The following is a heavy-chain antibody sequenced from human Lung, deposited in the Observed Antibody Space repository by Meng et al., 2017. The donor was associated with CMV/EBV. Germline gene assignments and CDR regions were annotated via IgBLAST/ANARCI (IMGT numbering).Heavy chain of an antibody. CDR3: AKSRGDVGATTPFDYFDY. CDR1: GFTFSSYG. CDR2: IWYDGSNK. Sequence: GGSLRLXXAASGFTFSSYGMHWVRQAPGKGLEWVAVIWYDGSNKYYADSVKGRFTISRDNSKNTLYLQMNSLRAEDTAVYYCAKSRGDVGATTPFDYFDYWGQGTLVTVSS. D-gene: IGHD1-26*01. V-gene: IGHV3-33*06. J-gene: IGHJ4*02.